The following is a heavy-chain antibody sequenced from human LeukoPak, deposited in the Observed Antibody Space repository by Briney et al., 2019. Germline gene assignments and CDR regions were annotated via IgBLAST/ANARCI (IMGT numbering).Heavy chain of an antibody. CDR2: ILPDGSQK. V-gene: IGHV3-7*01. Sequence: HPGGSLRLSCVASDFTFYFYWMTWVRQAPGKGLEWLANILPDGSQKYYVDSVKGRFTISRDNPKNSLYLQINNLRAEDTAVYYCGRLAHNAWYAIDFWGQGTLVTVSS. J-gene: IGHJ4*02. D-gene: IGHD2-2*01. CDR1: DFTFYFYW. CDR3: GRLAHNAWYAIDF.